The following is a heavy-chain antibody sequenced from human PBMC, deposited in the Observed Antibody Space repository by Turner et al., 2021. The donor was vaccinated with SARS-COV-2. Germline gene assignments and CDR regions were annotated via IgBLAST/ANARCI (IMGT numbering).Heavy chain of an antibody. D-gene: IGHD3-22*01. Sequence: VQLVESGGGVVQPGRPLSLSFAASGFTFSSYGMHWVREAPGKGLEWVAVIFYYVSKKYYADSVKGRFTISRDNSKNTLYLQMNSLRAEDTAVYYCARDHYYDSSGYTLDAFDIWGQGTMVTISS. CDR2: IFYYVSKK. CDR3: ARDHYYDSSGYTLDAFDI. CDR1: GFTFSSYG. J-gene: IGHJ3*02. V-gene: IGHV3-33*01.